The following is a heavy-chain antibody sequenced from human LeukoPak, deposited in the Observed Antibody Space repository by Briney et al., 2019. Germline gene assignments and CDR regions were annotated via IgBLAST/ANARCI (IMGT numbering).Heavy chain of an antibody. Sequence: GGSLRLSCAASGFTFSSYGMHWVRQAPGKGLEWVAVISYDGSNKYYADSVKGRFTISRDNSKNSLYLQMNSLRVEDTAVYYCARKTGDCWGQGTLVIVSS. CDR2: ISYDGSNK. CDR1: GFTFSSYG. CDR3: ARKTGDC. J-gene: IGHJ4*02. D-gene: IGHD1-14*01. V-gene: IGHV3-30*03.